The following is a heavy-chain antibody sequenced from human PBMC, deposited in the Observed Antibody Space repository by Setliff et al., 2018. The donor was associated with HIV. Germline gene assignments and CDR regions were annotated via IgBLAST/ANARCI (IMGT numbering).Heavy chain of an antibody. D-gene: IGHD2-8*01. CDR2: FDPEDGET. CDR3: ARGRVYAMRDDAFDI. CDR1: GYTLTELS. V-gene: IGHV1-24*01. J-gene: IGHJ3*02. Sequence: ASVKVSCKVSGYTLTELSMHWVRQAPGKGLEWMGGFDPEDGETIYAQKFQGRVTMTRNTSISTAYMELSSLRSEDTAVYYCARGRVYAMRDDAFDIWGQGTMVTVSS.